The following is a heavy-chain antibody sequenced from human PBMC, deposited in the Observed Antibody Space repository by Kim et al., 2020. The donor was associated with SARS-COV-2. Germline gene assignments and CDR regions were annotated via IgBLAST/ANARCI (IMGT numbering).Heavy chain of an antibody. V-gene: IGHV3-23*01. CDR2: ISGSGGST. CDR3: AKESYYYDSSGYLPPGDFQH. D-gene: IGHD3-22*01. Sequence: GGSLRLSCAASGFTFSSYAMSWVRQAPGKGLEWVSAISGSGGSTYYADSVKGRFTISRDNSKNTLYLQMNSLRAEDTAVYYCAKESYYYDSSGYLPPGDFQHWGQGTLVTVSS. CDR1: GFTFSSYA. J-gene: IGHJ1*01.